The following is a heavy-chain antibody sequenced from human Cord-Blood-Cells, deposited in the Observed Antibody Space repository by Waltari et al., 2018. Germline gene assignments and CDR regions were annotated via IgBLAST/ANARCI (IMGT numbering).Heavy chain of an antibody. D-gene: IGHD6-19*01. Sequence: QLHLLAQGPGLVKPSEPLSLTCTVPGGSTISSSYYLGWTRQPPGKGLEWIGSIYYSGSTNYNPSLKSRVTISVDTSKDQFSLKLSSVTAADTAVYYCARRTYSSGWYDYWGQGTLVTVSS. CDR2: IYYSGST. CDR1: GGSTISSSYY. J-gene: IGHJ4*02. V-gene: IGHV4-39*07. CDR3: ARRTYSSGWYDY.